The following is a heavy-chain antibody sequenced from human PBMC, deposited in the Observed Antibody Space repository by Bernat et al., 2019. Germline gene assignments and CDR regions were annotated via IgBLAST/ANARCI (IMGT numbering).Heavy chain of an antibody. V-gene: IGHV4-39*01. CDR1: GGSISSGRYN. CDR3: ARQDGSGSFSENFFDS. CDR2: IYYSGTT. Sequence: QLQLQELGPGLVKPSETLSLTCIVSGGSISSGRYNWGWIRQPPGKGLEWIASIYYSGTTYYNPSLKSRVTIHVDTSKNRFSLKLSSVTAADTAVYYCARQDGSGSFSENFFDSWGQGTLVTVSA. J-gene: IGHJ4*02. D-gene: IGHD3-10*01.